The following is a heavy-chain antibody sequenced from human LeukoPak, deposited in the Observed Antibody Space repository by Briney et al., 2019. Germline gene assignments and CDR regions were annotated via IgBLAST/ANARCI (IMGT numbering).Heavy chain of an antibody. CDR2: IYYSGST. Sequence: PSETLSLTCTVSGGSISSGDFYWSWIRQPPGKGLEWIGYIYYSGSTYYNPSLKSRVTISVDTSKNQFSLKLSSVTAADTAVYYCATLSIYYDSSGYDYWGQGTLVTVSS. CDR3: ATLSIYYDSSGYDY. J-gene: IGHJ4*02. D-gene: IGHD3-22*01. CDR1: GGSISSGDFY. V-gene: IGHV4-31*03.